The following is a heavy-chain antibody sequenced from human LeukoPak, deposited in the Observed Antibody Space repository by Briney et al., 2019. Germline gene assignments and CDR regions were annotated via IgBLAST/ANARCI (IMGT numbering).Heavy chain of an antibody. Sequence: RGESLQISCKGSRYSFTTCRISEVRQMRGKGLEWMGRIDPSDSYTNYSPSFQGHVTISADKSISTAYLQWSSLKASDTAMYYCARHRGGSPPPFDYWGQGTLVTVSS. V-gene: IGHV5-10-1*01. D-gene: IGHD3-16*01. CDR3: ARHRGGSPPPFDY. J-gene: IGHJ4*02. CDR1: RYSFTTCR. CDR2: IDPSDSYT.